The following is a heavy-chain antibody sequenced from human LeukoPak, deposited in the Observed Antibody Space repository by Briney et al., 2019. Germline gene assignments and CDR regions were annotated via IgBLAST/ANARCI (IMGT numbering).Heavy chain of an antibody. CDR1: GGSISSYY. CDR3: ARASGFDDAFDI. Sequence: SETLSLTCTVSGGSISSYYWSWIRQPPGKGLEWIGYIYYSGSTNYNPSLKSRVTISVDTSKNQFSLRLSSVTAADTAVYYCARASGFDDAFDIWGQGTVVTVSS. V-gene: IGHV4-59*01. CDR2: IYYSGST. D-gene: IGHD5-12*01. J-gene: IGHJ3*02.